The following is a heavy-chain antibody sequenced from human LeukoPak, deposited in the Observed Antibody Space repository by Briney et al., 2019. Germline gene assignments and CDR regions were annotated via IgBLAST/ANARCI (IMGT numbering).Heavy chain of an antibody. Sequence: ASVKVSCKASGYTSTGYYMHWVRQAPGQGLEWMGWINRNSGGTNYAQKFQGRVTMTRDTSISTAYMELSRLRSDDTAVYYCARGNYYDSSGYYYNWFDPWGQGTLVTVSS. D-gene: IGHD3-22*01. J-gene: IGHJ5*02. CDR1: GYTSTGYY. CDR2: INRNSGGT. V-gene: IGHV1-2*02. CDR3: ARGNYYDSSGYYYNWFDP.